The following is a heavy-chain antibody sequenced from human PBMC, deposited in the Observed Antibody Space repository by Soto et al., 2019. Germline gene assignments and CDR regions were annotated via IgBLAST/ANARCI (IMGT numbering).Heavy chain of an antibody. J-gene: IGHJ4*02. CDR1: GDSVSSTSAA. CDR3: ARGALRSSWYATDIDFDY. D-gene: IGHD6-13*01. CDR2: TYYRSKWYN. Sequence: PSQTLSLTCAISGDSVSSTSAAWNWIRQSPSRGLEWLGRTYYRSKWYNDYAVSVKSRITINPDTSKNQFSLQLNSVTPEDTAVYYCARGALRSSWYATDIDFDYWGQGTLVTVSS. V-gene: IGHV6-1*01.